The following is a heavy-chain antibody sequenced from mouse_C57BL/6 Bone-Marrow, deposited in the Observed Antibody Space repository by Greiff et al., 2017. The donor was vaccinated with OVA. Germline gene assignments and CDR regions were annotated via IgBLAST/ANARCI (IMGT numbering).Heavy chain of an antibody. CDR2: IDPSDSYT. CDR1: GYTFTSYW. D-gene: IGHD1-1*01. Sequence: QVQLKQPGAELVMPGASVKLSCKASGYTFTSYWMHWVKQRPGQGLEWIGEIDPSDSYTNYNQKFKGKSTLTVDKSSSTAYMQLSSLTSEDSAVYYCARGITTRLFDYWGQGTTLTVSS. V-gene: IGHV1-69*01. CDR3: ARGITTRLFDY. J-gene: IGHJ2*01.